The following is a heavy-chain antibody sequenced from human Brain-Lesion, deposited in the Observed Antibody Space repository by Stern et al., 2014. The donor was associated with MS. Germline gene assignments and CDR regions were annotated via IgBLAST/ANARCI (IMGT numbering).Heavy chain of an antibody. J-gene: IGHJ6*02. CDR3: ARDQRGITIFGVVTDYYYLGMDV. V-gene: IGHV1-2*02. D-gene: IGHD3-3*01. CDR1: GYIFTGYY. Sequence: QVQLVQSGAEVKKPGASVKVSCKTSGYIFTGYYIHWVRQAPGQGLEWMAWVNPNTGGTKYAQKFQGRVTMSRDTSISTAYVELSSLTSDDTAVYYCARDQRGITIFGVVTDYYYLGMDVWGQGTTGTVSS. CDR2: VNPNTGGT.